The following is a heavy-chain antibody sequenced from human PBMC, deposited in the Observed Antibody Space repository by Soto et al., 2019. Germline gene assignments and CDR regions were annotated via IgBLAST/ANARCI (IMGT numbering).Heavy chain of an antibody. V-gene: IGHV5-51*01. D-gene: IGHD3-16*01. J-gene: IGHJ5*02. CDR1: GYRFSRSW. CDR3: TKGANSPVKS. Sequence: VDSLKISCQGTGYRFSRSWIGWVRQKPGKGLEWLGNVYPSDSDVRYIPAFEGQVTNSADNSITAASLQLLTLKATDTAIYYCTKGANSPVKSWRQGTRVTFSS. CDR2: VYPSDSDV.